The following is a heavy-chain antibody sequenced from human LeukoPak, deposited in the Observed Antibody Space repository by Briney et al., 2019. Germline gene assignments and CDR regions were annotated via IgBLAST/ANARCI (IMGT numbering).Heavy chain of an antibody. CDR1: GFTFSGYA. Sequence: LGRSLRLSCAASGFTFSGYAIHWVRQAPGKGLEWMALISYDGSNKYYADSVKGRFTISRDNSKNTLYLQMNSLRTEATAVYSCAKSYSGSYYVIDYWGQGTLVTVSS. CDR2: ISYDGSNK. J-gene: IGHJ4*02. V-gene: IGHV3-30-3*02. CDR3: AKSYSGSYYVIDY. D-gene: IGHD1-26*01.